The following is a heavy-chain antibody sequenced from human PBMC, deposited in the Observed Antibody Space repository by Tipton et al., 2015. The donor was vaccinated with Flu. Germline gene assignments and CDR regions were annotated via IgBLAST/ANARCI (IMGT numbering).Heavy chain of an antibody. CDR2: IYASGGT. V-gene: IGHV4-4*07. D-gene: IGHD6-6*01. CDR3: ASTSNVGRSIEPNFDY. CDR1: GGSMSSYY. Sequence: TLSLTCTVSGGSMSSYYWSWIRQPAGKGLEWIGRIYASGGTTYNPSLKSRVTMSVDTSKNQFSLKLTSVTAADAAVYYCASTSNVGRSIEPNFDYWGQGALVIVSS. J-gene: IGHJ4*02.